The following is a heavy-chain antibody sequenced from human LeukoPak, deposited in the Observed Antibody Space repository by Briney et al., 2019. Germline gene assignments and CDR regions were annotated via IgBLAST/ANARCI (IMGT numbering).Heavy chain of an antibody. CDR1: GFTFSSYW. J-gene: IGHJ5*02. CDR2: TYYSGST. D-gene: IGHD6-13*01. V-gene: IGHV4-59*01. Sequence: PGGSLRLSCAASGFTFSSYWMHWVRQAPGKGLEWIGYTYYSGSTNYNPSLKSRVTISVDTSKNQFSLRLTSVTAADTAVYYCARALRQQLVTGWFDPWGQGTLVTVSS. CDR3: ARALRQQLVTGWFDP.